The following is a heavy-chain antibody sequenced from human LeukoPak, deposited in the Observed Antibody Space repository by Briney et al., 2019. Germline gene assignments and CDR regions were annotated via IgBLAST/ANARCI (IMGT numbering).Heavy chain of an antibody. V-gene: IGHV3-7*01. CDR1: GFTFSSYW. CDR2: IKQDGSEK. Sequence: QPGGSLRLSCAASGFTFSSYWMSWVRQAPGKGLEWVANIKQDGSEKYYVDSVKGRSTISRDNAKNSLYLQMNSLRAEDTAVYYCAREKNDYGDAFDYWGQGTLVTVSS. CDR3: AREKNDYGDAFDY. J-gene: IGHJ4*02. D-gene: IGHD4-17*01.